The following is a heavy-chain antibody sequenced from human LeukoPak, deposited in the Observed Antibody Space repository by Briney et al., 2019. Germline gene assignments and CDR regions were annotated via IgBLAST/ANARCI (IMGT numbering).Heavy chain of an antibody. Sequence: GGSLRLSCAASGFTFSSYSMNWVRQAPGKGLEWVSSISSSSSYIYYADSVKGRFTISRDNAKNSLYLQMNSLRAEDTAVYYCARDSEVVVIAYYFGYWGQGTLVTVSS. V-gene: IGHV3-21*01. CDR3: ARDSEVVVIAYYFGY. J-gene: IGHJ4*02. D-gene: IGHD3-22*01. CDR1: GFTFSSYS. CDR2: ISSSSSYI.